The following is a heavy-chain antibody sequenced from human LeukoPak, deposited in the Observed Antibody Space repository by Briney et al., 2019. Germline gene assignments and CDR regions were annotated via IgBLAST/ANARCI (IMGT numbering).Heavy chain of an antibody. CDR2: INHSGST. CDR1: GGSFSGYY. CDR3: ARRPRGSSTTPRYYYYYMDV. J-gene: IGHJ6*03. D-gene: IGHD2-2*01. V-gene: IGHV4-34*01. Sequence: SSETLSLTCAVYGGSFSGYYWSWIRQPPGKGLEWIGEINHSGSTNYNPSLKRRVTISVDTSKNQFSLKLSSVTAADTAVYYCARRPRGSSTTPRYYYYYMDVWGKGTTVTVSS.